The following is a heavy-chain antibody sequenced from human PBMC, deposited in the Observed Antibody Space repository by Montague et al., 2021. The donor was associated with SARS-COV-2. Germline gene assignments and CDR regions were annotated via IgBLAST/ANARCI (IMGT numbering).Heavy chain of an antibody. CDR3: AKHSAFHPYYCDMHA. D-gene: IGHD3-16*01. V-gene: IGHV3-23*01. J-gene: IGHJ6*02. Sequence: SLRLSCAASGFSFAGYALSWVRQAPGQGLEWVSGISDGGASTYYGDSVQGRFTISRDNSKNTVYLQMNSLGAEDTAVYYCAKHSAFHPYYCDMHAWGQGTTVTVSS. CDR1: GFSFAGYA. CDR2: ISDGGAST.